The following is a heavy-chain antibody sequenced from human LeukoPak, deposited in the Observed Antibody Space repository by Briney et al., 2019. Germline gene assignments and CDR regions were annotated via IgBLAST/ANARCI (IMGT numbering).Heavy chain of an antibody. J-gene: IGHJ6*02. CDR3: AKPDTSIVRFDLHA. D-gene: IGHD1-14*01. CDR2: IKSDGSEE. Sequence: PGGSLRLSCAASGFTFSNYWMTWVRQAPGRGLEWVANIKSDGSEEYYVDSVKGRFTISRDNTKNSLYLQMNNLRVEDTAVYYCAKPDTSIVRFDLHAWGQGTTVTVSS. V-gene: IGHV3-7*01. CDR1: GFTFSNYW.